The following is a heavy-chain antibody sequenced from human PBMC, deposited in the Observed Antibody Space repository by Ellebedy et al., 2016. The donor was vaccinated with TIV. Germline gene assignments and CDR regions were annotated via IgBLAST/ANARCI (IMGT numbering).Heavy chain of an antibody. CDR3: ARTWAQGWFDP. V-gene: IGHV4-4*07. CDR1: DGSISSYY. Sequence: MPSDTLSLTCTVPDGSISSYYWSWIRQPAGKGLEWIGRIYTSGSTNYNPSLKSRVTMSVDTSKNQFSLKLSSVTAADTAVYYCARTWAQGWFDPWGQGTLVTVSS. D-gene: IGHD1-26*01. J-gene: IGHJ5*02. CDR2: IYTSGST.